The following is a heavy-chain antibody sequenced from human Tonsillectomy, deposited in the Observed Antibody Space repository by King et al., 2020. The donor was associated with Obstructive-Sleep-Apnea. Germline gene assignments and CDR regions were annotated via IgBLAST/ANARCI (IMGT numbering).Heavy chain of an antibody. D-gene: IGHD6-13*01. J-gene: IGHJ6*02. CDR1: GFTFSDYY. V-gene: IGHV3-11*01. CDR3: ARDYVQWEQQLMYGMDV. CDR2: ISSSGSTI. Sequence: QLVQSGGGLVKPGGSLRLSCAASGFTFSDYYMSWIRQAPGKGLEWVSYISSSGSTIYYADSVKGRFTISRDNAKNSLYLQMNSLRAEDTAVYYCARDYVQWEQQLMYGMDVWDQGTTVTVSS.